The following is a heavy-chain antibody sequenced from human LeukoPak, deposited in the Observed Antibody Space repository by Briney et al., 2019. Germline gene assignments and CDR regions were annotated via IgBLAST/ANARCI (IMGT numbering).Heavy chain of an antibody. J-gene: IGHJ3*02. CDR2: ISAYNGNT. CDR1: GYTFTSYG. V-gene: IGHV1-18*01. D-gene: IGHD6-13*01. Sequence: ASVKVSCKASGYTFTSYGISWVRQAPGQGLEWMGWISAYNGNTNYAQKLQGRVTMTTDTSTSTAYMELRSLRSDDTAVYYCARDSDPDSSSWYRYRDAFDIWGQGTMVTVSS. CDR3: ARDSDPDSSSWYRYRDAFDI.